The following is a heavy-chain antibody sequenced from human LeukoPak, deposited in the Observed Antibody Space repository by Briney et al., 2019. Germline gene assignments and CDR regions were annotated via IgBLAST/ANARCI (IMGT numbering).Heavy chain of an antibody. Sequence: PGGSLRLSCAASGFTFSSYSMNWVRQAPGKGLEWVSSISSSSSYIYYADSVKGRFNISRDNAKNSLYLQMNSLRAEDTAAYYCARYSSSWYFIDYWGQGTLVTVSS. CDR2: ISSSSSYI. CDR1: GFTFSSYS. CDR3: ARYSSSWYFIDY. J-gene: IGHJ4*02. D-gene: IGHD6-13*01. V-gene: IGHV3-21*01.